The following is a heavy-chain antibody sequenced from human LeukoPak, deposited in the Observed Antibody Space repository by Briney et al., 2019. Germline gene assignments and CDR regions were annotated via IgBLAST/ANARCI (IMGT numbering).Heavy chain of an antibody. Sequence: PGGSLRLSCAASGFTFSTYAMTWVRQAPGKGLEWVSAISGSGDRTHYADSVKGRFTISRDNSKNMLYLRIDSLRAEDTAVYYCAKPSSGNYPPTGYWGQGTLVTVSS. D-gene: IGHD1-26*01. CDR2: ISGSGDRT. CDR3: AKPSSGNYPPTGY. J-gene: IGHJ4*02. V-gene: IGHV3-23*01. CDR1: GFTFSTYA.